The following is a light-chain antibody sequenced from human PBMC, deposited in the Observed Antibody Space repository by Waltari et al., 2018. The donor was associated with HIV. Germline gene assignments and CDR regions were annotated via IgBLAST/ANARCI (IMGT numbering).Light chain of an antibody. CDR2: EDT. J-gene: IGLJ3*02. Sequence: SYELTQPPSVSVSPGQTARISCSGAALPTQFAYWYQQKSGQAPVLVIYEDTKRPSGIPERCSASSSGTMATLAVRGAQVEDEADYDCYSTETSGKHGVFGGGTRLTVL. V-gene: IGLV3-10*01. CDR1: ALPTQF. CDR3: YSTETSGKHGV.